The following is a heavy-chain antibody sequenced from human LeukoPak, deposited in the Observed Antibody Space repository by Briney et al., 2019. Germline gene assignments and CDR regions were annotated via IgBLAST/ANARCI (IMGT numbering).Heavy chain of an antibody. V-gene: IGHV4-34*01. D-gene: IGHD5-12*01. Sequence: SETLSLICAVYGGSFSGYYWSWIRQPPGKGLEWIGEINHSGSTNYNPSLKSRVTISVDTSKNQFSLKLSSVTAADTAVYYCARGGIVATPYYFDYWVQGTLVTVSS. J-gene: IGHJ4*02. CDR1: GGSFSGYY. CDR2: INHSGST. CDR3: ARGGIVATPYYFDY.